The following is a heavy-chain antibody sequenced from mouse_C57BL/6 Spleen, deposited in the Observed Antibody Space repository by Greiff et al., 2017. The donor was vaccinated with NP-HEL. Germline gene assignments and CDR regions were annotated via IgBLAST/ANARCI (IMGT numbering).Heavy chain of an antibody. CDR2: IHPNSGST. D-gene: IGHD1-3*01. CDR3: AIYDYGAMDY. Sequence: QVHVKQPGAELVKPGASVKLSCKASGYTFTSYWMHWVKQRPGQGLEWIGMIHPNSGSTNYNEKFKSKATLTVDKSSSTAYMQLSSLTSEDSAVYYCAIYDYGAMDYWGQGTSVTVSS. J-gene: IGHJ4*01. V-gene: IGHV1-64*01. CDR1: GYTFTSYW.